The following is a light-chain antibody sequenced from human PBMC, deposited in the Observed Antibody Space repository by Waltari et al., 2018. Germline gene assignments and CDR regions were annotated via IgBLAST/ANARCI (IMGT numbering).Light chain of an antibody. CDR3: HHYNKRPPSYT. V-gene: IGKV3-15*01. J-gene: IGKJ2*01. CDR1: QSIRNN. CDR2: GAS. Sequence: EIVMTQSPVTLSVSPGERVTLPCRASQSIRNNLAWYQQKAGQPPRLLIYGASTRAPGLPARFSGSGSGTEFALTISSLQPEDFAVYYCHHYNKRPPSYTFGQGTRVDFK.